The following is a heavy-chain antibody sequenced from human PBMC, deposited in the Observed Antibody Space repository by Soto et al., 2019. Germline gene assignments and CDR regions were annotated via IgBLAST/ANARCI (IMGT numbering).Heavy chain of an antibody. CDR2: ISSNGSYT. Sequence: QVQLVESGGGLVKPGGSLRLSCAASGFTFNYYYMSWIRQAPGKGLEWVSYISSNGSYTTYADSVKGRFTISRDNAKNSLYLQMNSLRAEDTAVYYCATTEPFYGPLRLYFQQWGQGTLVTGSS. V-gene: IGHV3-11*06. J-gene: IGHJ1*01. CDR3: ATTEPFYGPLRLYFQQ. D-gene: IGHD4-17*01. CDR1: GFTFNYYY.